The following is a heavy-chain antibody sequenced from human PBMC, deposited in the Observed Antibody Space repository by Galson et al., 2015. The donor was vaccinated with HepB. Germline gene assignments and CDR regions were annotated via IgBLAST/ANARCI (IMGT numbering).Heavy chain of an antibody. CDR1: GGTFSSYA. J-gene: IGHJ4*02. Sequence: SVKVSCKASGGTFSSYAISWVRQAPGQGLEWMGGIIPIFGTANYAQKFQGRVTITADESTSTAYMELSSLRSEDTAVYYCARDPGRRLRSTNYYDSSGYYRPYYFDYWGQGTLVTVSS. CDR3: ARDPGRRLRSTNYYDSSGYYRPYYFDY. V-gene: IGHV1-69*13. CDR2: IIPIFGTA. D-gene: IGHD3-22*01.